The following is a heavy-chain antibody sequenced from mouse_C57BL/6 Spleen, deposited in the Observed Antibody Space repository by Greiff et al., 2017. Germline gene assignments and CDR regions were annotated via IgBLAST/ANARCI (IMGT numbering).Heavy chain of an antibody. V-gene: IGHV5-4*01. CDR1: GFTFSSYA. CDR3: ARDEAYYSNYVSWFAY. J-gene: IGHJ3*01. Sequence: DVQLVESGGGLVKPGGSLKLSCAASGFTFSSYAMSWVRQTPEKRLEWVATISDGGSYTYYPDNVKGRFTISRDNAKNNLYLQMSHLKSEDTAMYYCARDEAYYSNYVSWFAYWGQGTLVTVSA. CDR2: ISDGGSYT. D-gene: IGHD2-5*01.